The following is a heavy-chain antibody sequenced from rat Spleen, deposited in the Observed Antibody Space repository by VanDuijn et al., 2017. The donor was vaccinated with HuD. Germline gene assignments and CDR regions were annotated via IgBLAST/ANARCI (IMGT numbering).Heavy chain of an antibody. Sequence: EVKLVESDGGLVQPGRSLKLSCAASGFTFSDYYMAWVRQAPTKGLEWVATISYGDSSGHSSTYYRDSVKGRFTISRDDAKSTLSLQMDSLRSEDTATYYCARRHYGYTDYFDYWGQGVMVTVSS. CDR2: ISYGDSSGHSST. V-gene: IGHV5-29*01. J-gene: IGHJ2*01. CDR1: GFTFSDYY. CDR3: ARRHYGYTDYFDY. D-gene: IGHD1-9*01.